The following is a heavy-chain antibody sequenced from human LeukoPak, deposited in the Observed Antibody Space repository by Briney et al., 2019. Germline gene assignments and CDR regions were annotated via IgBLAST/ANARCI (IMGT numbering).Heavy chain of an antibody. D-gene: IGHD3-22*01. Sequence: ASVKVSCKASGYTFTSYGISWVRQAPGQGLEWMGWINPNSGGTNYAQKFQGRVTMTRDTSISTAYMELSRLRSDDTAVYYCARVPLNYYDSSGPDAFDIWGQGTMVTVSS. CDR3: ARVPLNYYDSSGPDAFDI. J-gene: IGHJ3*02. CDR1: GYTFTSYG. V-gene: IGHV1-2*02. CDR2: INPNSGGT.